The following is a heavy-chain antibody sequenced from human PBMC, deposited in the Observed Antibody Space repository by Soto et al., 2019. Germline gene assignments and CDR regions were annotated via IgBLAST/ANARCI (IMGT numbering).Heavy chain of an antibody. CDR3: ARARATIAAAAIFDC. V-gene: IGHV4-4*02. Sequence: SETLCLTCAVSGGSISTSNWWSWVRQPPGKELEWIGEVYRTGSTNYNPSLESRLTISVDKSKNQFSLKLTSVTAADTAVYYCARARATIAAAAIFDCWGQGTLVTVSS. J-gene: IGHJ4*02. D-gene: IGHD6-13*01. CDR1: GGSISTSNW. CDR2: VYRTGST.